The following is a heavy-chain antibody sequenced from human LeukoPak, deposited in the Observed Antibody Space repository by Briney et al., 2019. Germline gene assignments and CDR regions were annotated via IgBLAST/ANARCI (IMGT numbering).Heavy chain of an antibody. D-gene: IGHD6-19*01. CDR3: ARPAVAGLYYFDY. V-gene: IGHV1-69*13. J-gene: IGHJ4*02. CDR1: GGTFISYA. Sequence: EASVKVSCKASGGTFISYAISWVRQAPGQGREWMGGIIPIFGTANYAQKFQGRVTITADESTSTAYMELSSLRSEDTAVYYCARPAVAGLYYFDYWGQGTLVTVSS. CDR2: IIPIFGTA.